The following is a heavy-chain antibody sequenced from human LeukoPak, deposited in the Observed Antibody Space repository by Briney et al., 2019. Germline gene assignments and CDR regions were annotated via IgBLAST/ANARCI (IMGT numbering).Heavy chain of an antibody. CDR1: DDSISIRRYY. J-gene: IGHJ4*02. V-gene: IGHV4-31*03. D-gene: IGHD5/OR15-5a*01. CDR3: ANSFPTVSTRNYFDY. Sequence: SDTLSLTCSVSDDSISIRRYYCRWIRQRPGRGLECMGYIYYKGISRNTYDNLALKLRGTMSIDTGEKHFSMRLTSVTAADTAVYYCANSFPTVSTRNYFDYWGQGTLVIVSS. CDR2: IYYKGISRNT.